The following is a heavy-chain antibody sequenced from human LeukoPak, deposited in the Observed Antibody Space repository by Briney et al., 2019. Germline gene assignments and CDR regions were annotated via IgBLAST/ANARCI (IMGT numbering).Heavy chain of an antibody. D-gene: IGHD3-22*01. V-gene: IGHV3-48*01. J-gene: IGHJ4*02. CDR1: GFTFSSYS. CDR2: ISSSSTTI. CDR3: ARNFHRRLYDSSGYYPY. Sequence: GGSLRPSCAASGFTFSSYSMNWVRQAPGKGLECVSYISSSSTTIHYADSVKGRFTISRDNAKNSLYLQMNSLRAEDTAVYYCARNFHRRLYDSSGYYPYWGQGTLVTVSS.